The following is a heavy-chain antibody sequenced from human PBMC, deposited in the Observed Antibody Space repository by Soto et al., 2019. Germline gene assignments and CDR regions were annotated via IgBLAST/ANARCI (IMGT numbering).Heavy chain of an antibody. D-gene: IGHD3-16*01. J-gene: IGHJ6*02. V-gene: IGHV4-31*03. CDR1: GASISSGVYY. CDR2: ISYSGST. Sequence: PSETLSLTCTVSGASISSGVYYWSWIRQHPGKGLEWIGYISYSGSTYYNPSLKSRVTISVDTSKNQFSLKLTSMTAADTAVYYCARDQAVSSYGVYYGMDVWGQGTTVTVSS. CDR3: ARDQAVSSYGVYYGMDV.